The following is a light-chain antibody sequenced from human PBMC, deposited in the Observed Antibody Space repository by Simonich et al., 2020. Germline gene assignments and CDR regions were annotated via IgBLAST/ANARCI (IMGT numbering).Light chain of an antibody. V-gene: IGKV3-15*01. CDR1: QSVSSN. J-gene: IGKJ1*01. CDR3: QQYNNWPPWT. Sequence: EIVMTQSPATLSVSPGERATLPCRASQSVSSNLAWYQQKPGQAPRLLIYGASTRATGIPARVRGSGSGTEFTLTISSLQSEDFAVYYCQQYNNWPPWTFGQGTKVEIK. CDR2: GAS.